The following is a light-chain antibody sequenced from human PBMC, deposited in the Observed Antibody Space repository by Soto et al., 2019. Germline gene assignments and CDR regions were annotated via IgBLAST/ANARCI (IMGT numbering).Light chain of an antibody. V-gene: IGKV3-15*01. CDR2: YTS. CDR3: PQSPKWPIP. CDR1: QSVSSD. Sequence: EIVMSHSPSALSVSQGESVTLSCRASQSVSSDLAWYQQKPGHAPRLLIYYTSTRATGFPARFSGGGSGTEFTLTISSLQSEDSAFYYCPQSPKWPIPFGQGTLLAVK. J-gene: IGKJ5*01.